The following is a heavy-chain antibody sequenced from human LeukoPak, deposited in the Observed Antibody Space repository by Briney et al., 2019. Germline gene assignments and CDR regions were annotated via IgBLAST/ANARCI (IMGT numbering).Heavy chain of an antibody. J-gene: IGHJ4*02. D-gene: IGHD3-10*01. CDR3: ASGGSYFDY. V-gene: IGHV3-48*04. CDR2: VSSGSASV. Sequence: WLSFVSSGSASVDYADSVKGRFTISRDNAKNSLYLQMNSLTVEDTAVYYCASGGSYFDYWGQGSLVTVSS.